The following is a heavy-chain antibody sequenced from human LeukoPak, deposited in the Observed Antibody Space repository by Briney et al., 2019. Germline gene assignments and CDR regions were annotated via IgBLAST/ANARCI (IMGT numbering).Heavy chain of an antibody. CDR3: TRDFGRSSYYFDF. J-gene: IGHJ4*02. D-gene: IGHD3-3*01. CDR1: GFAFSSYG. CDR2: IRYDGSNK. V-gene: IGHV3-30*02. Sequence: GGSLRLSCAASGFAFSSYGMHWVRQAPGKGLEWVAFIRYDGSNKYYADSVKGRVTISRDNAENSLFLQMNRLRVEDTAVYYCTRDFGRSSYYFDFWGQGTLVTVSS.